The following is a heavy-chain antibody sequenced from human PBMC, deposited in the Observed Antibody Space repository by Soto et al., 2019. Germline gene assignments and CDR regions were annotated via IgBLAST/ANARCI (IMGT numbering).Heavy chain of an antibody. J-gene: IGHJ5*02. CDR2: IHHSEKS. CDR3: ARGGGRSQFPWFGR. V-gene: IGHV4-38-2*01. Sequence: SETLALTCAVSGYSISSGYYWVWIRQTPGKGLEWIGSIHHSEKSYNNPSLRSRVTMSLDTSKNQFSLRLTSVTVADTGVYYCARGGGRSQFPWFGRCGHEPPVPVSS. D-gene: IGHD3-10*01. CDR1: GYSISSGYY.